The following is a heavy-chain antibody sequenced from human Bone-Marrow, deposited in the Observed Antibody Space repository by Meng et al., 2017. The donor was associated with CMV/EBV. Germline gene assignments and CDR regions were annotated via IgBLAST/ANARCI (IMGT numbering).Heavy chain of an antibody. Sequence: GESLKISCAASGFTFSSYSMNWVRQAPGKGLEWVASIKYDGSERHYVDSVQGRFTISRDNAKNTLYLEMRTLRAEDTALYFCATPPAGGGSWGQGALVTVSS. CDR1: GFTFSSYS. J-gene: IGHJ5*02. CDR3: ATPPAGGGS. CDR2: IKYDGSER. V-gene: IGHV3-7*01.